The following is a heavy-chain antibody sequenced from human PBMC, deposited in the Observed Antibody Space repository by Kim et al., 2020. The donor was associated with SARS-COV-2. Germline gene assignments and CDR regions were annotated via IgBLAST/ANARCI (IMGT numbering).Heavy chain of an antibody. D-gene: IGHD3-10*01. V-gene: IGHV4-39*01. J-gene: IGHJ4*02. CDR1: GGSISSSSYY. CDR3: ARYSPLVRGLPHPDY. Sequence: SETLSLTCTVSGGSISSSSYYWGWIRQPPGKGLEWIGSIYYSGSTYYNPSLKSRVTISVDTSKNQFSLKLSSVTAADTAVYYCARYSPLVRGLPHPDYWGQGTLVTVSS. CDR2: IYYSGST.